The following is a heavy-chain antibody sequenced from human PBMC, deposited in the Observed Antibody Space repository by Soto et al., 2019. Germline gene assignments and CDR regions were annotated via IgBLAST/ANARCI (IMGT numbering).Heavy chain of an antibody. Sequence: QITLNESGPTLVKPTQTLTLTCTFSGFSLSTRDVGVGWIRQPPGEALEWLGVVYWDHSKTYSPSLESRLTTSKDPSKTQVVFRMTKMDPVDKALYYREHCRGGVASFWGQGTLVTVSS. CDR3: EHCRGGVASF. V-gene: IGHV2-5*02. CDR1: GFSLSTRDVG. CDR2: VYWDHSK. J-gene: IGHJ4*02. D-gene: IGHD2-2*01.